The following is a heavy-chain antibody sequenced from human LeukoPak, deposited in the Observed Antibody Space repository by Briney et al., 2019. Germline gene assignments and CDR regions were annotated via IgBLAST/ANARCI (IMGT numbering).Heavy chain of an antibody. V-gene: IGHV3-30*02. CDR2: IWYDGRDK. CDR1: GFTFSGCG. D-gene: IGHD5-18*01. J-gene: IGHJ4*02. CDR3: AKDPYSYGSYFDY. Sequence: TGGSLRLSCAASGFTFSGCGMHWVRQAPGKGLEWVAFIWYDGRDKYYADSVKGQFTISRDNSKNTLYLQMNSLRAEDTAVYYCAKDPYSYGSYFDYWGQGTPVIVSS.